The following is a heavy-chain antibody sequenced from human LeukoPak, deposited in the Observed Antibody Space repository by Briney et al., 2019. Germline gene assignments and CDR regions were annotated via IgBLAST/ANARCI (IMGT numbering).Heavy chain of an antibody. Sequence: SVTVSCTTSGGTFSISAITWVRQAPGRGLEWMGRIIPVLNITTYAKRFQGRVTITADTSTSTVYMELSSLRSEETAVYYCARDQGLTAPPPYGLDVWGQGTTVTVSS. CDR3: ARDQGLTAPPPYGLDV. CDR1: GGTFSISA. CDR2: IIPVLNIT. J-gene: IGHJ6*02. D-gene: IGHD5-18*01. V-gene: IGHV1-69*04.